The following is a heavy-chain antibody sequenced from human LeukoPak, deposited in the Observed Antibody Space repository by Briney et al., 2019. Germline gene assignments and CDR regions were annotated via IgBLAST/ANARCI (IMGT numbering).Heavy chain of an antibody. D-gene: IGHD2-15*01. CDR2: ISAYNGNT. CDR1: GFTFTSYG. V-gene: IGHV1-18*01. CDR3: ARDSPYCSGGSCSPQY. J-gene: IGHJ4*02. Sequence: GGTLRLSCAASGFTFTSYGISWVRQAPGQGLEWMGWISAYNGNTNYAQKLQGRVTMTTDTSTSTAYMELRSLRSDDTAVYYCARDSPYCSGGSCSPQYWGQGTLVTVSS.